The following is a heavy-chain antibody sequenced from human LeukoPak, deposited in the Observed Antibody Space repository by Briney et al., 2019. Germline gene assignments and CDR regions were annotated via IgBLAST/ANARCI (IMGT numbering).Heavy chain of an antibody. CDR2: ISSSSSSI. J-gene: IGHJ4*02. CDR3: AGTFYYGSGSYVLAGY. V-gene: IGHV3-48*01. D-gene: IGHD3-10*01. Sequence: PGGSLRLSCTASGFTFSTYSMNWVRQAPGKGLEWVSYISSSSSSIYYADSVKGRFTISRDNAKNSQFLQMNSLRAEDTALYYCAGTFYYGSGSYVLAGYWGQGTLVTVSS. CDR1: GFTFSTYS.